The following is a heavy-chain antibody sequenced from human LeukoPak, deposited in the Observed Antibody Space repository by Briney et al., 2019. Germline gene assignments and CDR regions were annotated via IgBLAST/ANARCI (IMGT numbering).Heavy chain of an antibody. CDR2: ISYDGSNK. V-gene: IGHV3-30*18. CDR3: AKDPGFMVRGGYFDY. D-gene: IGHD3-10*01. J-gene: IGHJ4*02. Sequence: GGSLRLSCAASGFTFSSYGMHWVRQAPGKGLEWVAAISYDGSNKYYADSVKGRFTISRDNSKNTLYLQMNSLRAEDTAVYYCAKDPGFMVRGGYFDYWGQGTLVTVSS. CDR1: GFTFSSYG.